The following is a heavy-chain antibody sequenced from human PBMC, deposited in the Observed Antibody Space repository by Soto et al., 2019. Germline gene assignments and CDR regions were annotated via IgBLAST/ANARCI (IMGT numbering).Heavy chain of an antibody. V-gene: IGHV3-66*01. CDR3: ARGPQKMAPPYYYGMDV. Sequence: GGSLRLSCAASGFTVSSNYMSWVRQAPGKGLEWVSVIYSGGSTYYADSVKGRFTISRDNSKNTLYLQMNSLRAEDTAVYYCARGPQKMAPPYYYGMDVWGQGTTVTVSS. CDR1: GFTVSSNY. CDR2: IYSGGST. J-gene: IGHJ6*02.